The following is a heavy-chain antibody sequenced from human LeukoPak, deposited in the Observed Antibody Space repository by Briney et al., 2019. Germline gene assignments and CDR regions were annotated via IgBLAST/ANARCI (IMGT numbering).Heavy chain of an antibody. J-gene: IGHJ4*02. V-gene: IGHV3-7*01. Sequence: PGGSLRLSCAASGFTFSNYWMNWVRQAPGGGLEWLANIKPDGSDKYYVDSVMGRFTISRDNAKNLVYLQMNSLRTEDTAVYYCSGRSGFSSIYWGQGTLVTVSS. D-gene: IGHD6-19*01. CDR3: SGRSGFSSIY. CDR1: GFTFSNYW. CDR2: IKPDGSDK.